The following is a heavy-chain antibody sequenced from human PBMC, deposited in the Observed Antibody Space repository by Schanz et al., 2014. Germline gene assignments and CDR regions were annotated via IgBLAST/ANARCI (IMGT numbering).Heavy chain of an antibody. D-gene: IGHD4-17*01. Sequence: QVQLVQSGAEVKKPGASVKVSCKASGYTFTSDSMHWVRQAPGQGLEWMGWMNPNSGDTGYPRKFQDRVTMTRNTSISTAYMELNSLRSEDTAVYYCARTIAYGGSSGYFDYWGQGTLVTVSS. J-gene: IGHJ4*02. CDR1: GYTFTSDS. CDR3: ARTIAYGGSSGYFDY. CDR2: MNPNSGDT. V-gene: IGHV1-8*02.